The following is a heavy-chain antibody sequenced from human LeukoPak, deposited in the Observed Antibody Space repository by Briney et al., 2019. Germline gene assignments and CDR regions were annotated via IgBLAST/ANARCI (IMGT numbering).Heavy chain of an antibody. CDR3: ARDFGYYSPFWY. V-gene: IGHV3-33*01. D-gene: IGHD3-22*01. CDR1: GFTFSSYG. J-gene: IGHJ4*02. CDR2: IWYDGSNK. Sequence: GGSLRLSCAASGFTFSSYGMHWVRQAPGKGLEWVALIWYDGSNKYYADSVKGRFTISRDSSKNTLYLQMNSLRAEDTAVYYCARDFGYYSPFWYWGQGTLVTISS.